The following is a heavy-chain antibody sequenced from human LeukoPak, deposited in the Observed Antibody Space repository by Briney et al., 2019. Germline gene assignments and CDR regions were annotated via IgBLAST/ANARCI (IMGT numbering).Heavy chain of an antibody. CDR2: ISGSGGST. CDR1: GFTFSNSA. D-gene: IGHD4-11*01. CDR3: ARSVFRTVTKIGTYYYYMDV. V-gene: IGHV3-23*01. J-gene: IGHJ6*03. Sequence: GGSLRLSCAAYGFTFSNSALSWVRQAPGKGLEWVSDISGSGGSTYYADSVKGRFTISRDNSKNTLYLQMNSLRAEDTAVYYCARSVFRTVTKIGTYYYYMDVWGKGTTVTVSS.